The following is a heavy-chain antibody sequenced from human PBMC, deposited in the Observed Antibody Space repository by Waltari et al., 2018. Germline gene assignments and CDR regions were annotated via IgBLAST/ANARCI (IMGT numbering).Heavy chain of an antibody. CDR3: VRENIAAAGLES. J-gene: IGHJ4*02. V-gene: IGHV3-74*01. D-gene: IGHD6-13*01. CDR1: GFMFRPDW. Sequence: EVQLVESGGGLVQPGGSLRLSCLASGFMFRPDWMDWVRQAQGKGMVWVSRINSDGSSTTYADSVKGQFTISRDNAKNTLYLHMSSLRAEDTAVYYCVRENIAAAGLESWGQGTLVTVSS. CDR2: INSDGSST.